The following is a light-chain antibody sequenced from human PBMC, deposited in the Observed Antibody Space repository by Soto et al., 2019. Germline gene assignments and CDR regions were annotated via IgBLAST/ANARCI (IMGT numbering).Light chain of an antibody. J-gene: IGLJ3*02. Sequence: QSAVTQPASVSGSPGQSITISCTGTSSDVGGYNYVSWYQQHPDKAPKLLIFDVRSRPSGISNRFSGSKSGNTASLTISGFQAADGADYYCSSYTTSGALVFGGGTKVTVL. V-gene: IGLV2-14*03. CDR3: SSYTTSGALV. CDR2: DVR. CDR1: SSDVGGYNY.